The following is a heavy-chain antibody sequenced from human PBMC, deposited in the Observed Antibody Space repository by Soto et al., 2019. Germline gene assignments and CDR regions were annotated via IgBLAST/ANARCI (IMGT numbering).Heavy chain of an antibody. CDR1: GFTFSSYG. J-gene: IGHJ4*02. CDR3: AKSLGELSLYLLATYFDY. D-gene: IGHD3-16*02. V-gene: IGHV3-30*18. Sequence: GGSLSLSCAASGFTFSSYGMHWVRQAPGKGLEWVAVISYDGSNKYYADSVKGRFTISRDNSKNTLYLQMNSLRAEDTAVYYCAKSLGELSLYLLATYFDYWGQGTLVTVSS. CDR2: ISYDGSNK.